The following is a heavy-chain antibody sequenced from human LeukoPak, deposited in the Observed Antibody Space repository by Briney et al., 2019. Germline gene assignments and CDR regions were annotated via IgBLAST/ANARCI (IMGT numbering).Heavy chain of an antibody. D-gene: IGHD3-9*01. V-gene: IGHV3-30*02. CDR3: AKDARSFDWLYDH. CDR2: IRSDGSHD. CDR1: GFTFSSYG. J-gene: IGHJ4*02. Sequence: GGSLRLSCAASGFTFSSYGMSWVRQAPGKGLEWVAYIRSDGSHDSYADSVTGRFTISRDNSKNTLYLQMNSLRIEDTSMYYCAKDARSFDWLYDHWGQGILVTVSS.